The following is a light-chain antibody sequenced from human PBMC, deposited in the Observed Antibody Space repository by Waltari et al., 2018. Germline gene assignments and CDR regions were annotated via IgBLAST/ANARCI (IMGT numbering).Light chain of an antibody. Sequence: DFVLTQSPDSLAVSLVERATINCKSRHSLLYSPNNKNYLAWYQQKPGQPPKMLIYWASTRESGVPDRFSGSGSGTDFTLTISSLQAEDVAVYYCQQYYDRPRTFGQGTKVEIK. V-gene: IGKV4-1*01. J-gene: IGKJ1*01. CDR1: HSLLYSPNNKNY. CDR3: QQYYDRPRT. CDR2: WAS.